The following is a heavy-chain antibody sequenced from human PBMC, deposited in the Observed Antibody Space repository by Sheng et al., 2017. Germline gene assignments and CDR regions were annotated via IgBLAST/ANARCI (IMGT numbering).Heavy chain of an antibody. D-gene: IGHD1-1*01. V-gene: IGHV3-48*03. CDR1: GFTFSSYE. CDR2: ISSSSATI. J-gene: IGHJ4*02. CDR3: AREGIGPTGIIQGFDC. Sequence: EVQLVESGGGLIQPGGSLRLSCAASGFTFSSYEMNWVRQAPGKGLEWVSYISSSSATISYADSVRGRFTVSRDNTKQSLSLQMSGLRVEDTAIYYCAREGIGPTGIIQGFDCWGQGTLVTVSS.